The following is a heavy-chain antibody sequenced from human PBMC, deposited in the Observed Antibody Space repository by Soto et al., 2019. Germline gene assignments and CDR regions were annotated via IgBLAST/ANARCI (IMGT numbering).Heavy chain of an antibody. CDR2: INPSGGST. D-gene: IGHD3-22*01. CDR3: ARDSYYYDSSGQLEYYFDY. V-gene: IGHV1-46*01. CDR1: GYTFTSYY. Sequence: QVQLVQSGAEVKKPGASVKVSCKASGYTFTSYYMHWVRQAPGQGLEWMGIINPSGGSTSYAQKFQGRVTMTRDTSTSTVYMELSSLRSEDTSVYYCARDSYYYDSSGQLEYYFDYLGQGTLVTVSS. J-gene: IGHJ4*02.